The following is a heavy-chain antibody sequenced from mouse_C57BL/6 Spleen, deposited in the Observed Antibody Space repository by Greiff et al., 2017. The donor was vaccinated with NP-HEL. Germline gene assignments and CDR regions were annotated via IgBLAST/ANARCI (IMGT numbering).Heavy chain of an antibody. CDR2: IYPGGGYT. Sequence: QVQLQQSGAELVRPGTSVKMSCKASGYTFTNYWTGWAKQRPGHGLAWIGDIYPGGGYTNYNEKFKGKATLTADKSSSTAYMQFSSLTSEDSAIYYCARGGDYDGAYFDYWGQGTTLTVSS. D-gene: IGHD2-4*01. J-gene: IGHJ2*01. V-gene: IGHV1-63*01. CDR1: GYTFTNYW. CDR3: ARGGDYDGAYFDY.